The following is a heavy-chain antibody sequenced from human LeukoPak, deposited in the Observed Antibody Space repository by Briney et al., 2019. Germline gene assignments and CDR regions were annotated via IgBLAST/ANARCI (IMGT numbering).Heavy chain of an antibody. D-gene: IGHD6-19*01. CDR3: GRYAALSGPNWLDP. J-gene: IGHJ5*02. V-gene: IGHV4-59*01. Sequence: SETLSLTCTVSGGSIIGCWWSWIRQPPGKGLEWIGNIRYNGNTYSNPSLKSRVTISVDTSKNQYSMKLSSVTAADTAMYYCGRYAALSGPNWLDPWGRGTLVTVSS. CDR1: GGSIIGCW. CDR2: IRYNGNT.